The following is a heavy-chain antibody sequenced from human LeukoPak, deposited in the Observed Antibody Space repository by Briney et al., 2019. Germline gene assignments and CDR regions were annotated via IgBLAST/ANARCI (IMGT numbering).Heavy chain of an antibody. CDR1: GFTFSTYW. J-gene: IGHJ4*02. D-gene: IGHD2-21*02. CDR2: INGDGSST. CDR3: VREEEAYCGGDCHSWAKYFDY. Sequence: GGSLRLSCAASGFTFSTYWMHWVRQAPGKGLVWVSRINGDGSSTSFADSVKGRFGISRDNAKNTLYLQMDSLRAEDTAVYYCVREEEAYCGGDCHSWAKYFDYWGQGTLVTVSS. V-gene: IGHV3-74*01.